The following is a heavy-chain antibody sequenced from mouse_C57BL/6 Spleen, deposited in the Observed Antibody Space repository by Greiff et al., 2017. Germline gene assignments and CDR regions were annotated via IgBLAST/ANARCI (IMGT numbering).Heavy chain of an antibody. CDR3: ARGTTVVDWYFDV. D-gene: IGHD1-1*01. CDR2: IYPGSGST. CDR1: GYTFTSYW. Sequence: QVQLKQPGAELVKPGASVKMSYKASGYTFTSYWITWVKQRPGQGLEWIGDIYPGSGSTNYNEKVKSKATLAVDTSSSTAYMQLSSLTSEDSAVYYCARGTTVVDWYFDVWGTGTTVTVSS. J-gene: IGHJ1*03. V-gene: IGHV1-55*01.